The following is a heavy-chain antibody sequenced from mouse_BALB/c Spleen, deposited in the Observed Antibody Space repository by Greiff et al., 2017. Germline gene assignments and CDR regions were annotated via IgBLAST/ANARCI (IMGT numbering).Heavy chain of an antibody. CDR3: ARRDYGSSSWYFDV. D-gene: IGHD1-1*01. CDR2: IFPGSGNT. J-gene: IGHJ1*01. V-gene: IGHV1-66*01. Sequence: QVQLQQSGPELVKPGASVKISCKASGYSFTSYYIHWVKQRPGQGLEWIGWIFPGSGNTKYNEKFKGKATLTADTSSSTAYMQLSSLTSEDSAVYCCARRDYGSSSWYFDVWGAGTTVTVSS. CDR1: GYSFTSYY.